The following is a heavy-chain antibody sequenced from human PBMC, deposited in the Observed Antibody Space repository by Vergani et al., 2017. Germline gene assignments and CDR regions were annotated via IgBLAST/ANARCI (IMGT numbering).Heavy chain of an antibody. J-gene: IGHJ6*03. CDR2: IKSKTDGGTT. Sequence: EVQLVESGGGLVKPGGSLRLSCAASGFTFSNAWMSWVRQAPGKGLEWVGRIKSKTDGGTTDYAAPVKGRFTISRDDSKNTLYLQMNSLKTEDTAVYYCTTAGIAARRNYYYYMDVWGQGTTVTVSS. V-gene: IGHV3-15*01. CDR3: TTAGIAARRNYYYYMDV. CDR1: GFTFSNAW. D-gene: IGHD6-6*01.